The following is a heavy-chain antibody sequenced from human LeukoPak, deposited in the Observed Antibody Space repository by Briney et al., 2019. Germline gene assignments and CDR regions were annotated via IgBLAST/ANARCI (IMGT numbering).Heavy chain of an antibody. D-gene: IGHD3-22*01. Sequence: SQTLSLTGTVSGGSISSGGYSWSWIRQHPGKGLEWIGYTYYSGSTYYNPSLKSRVTISVDTSENQFSLKLSSVTAADTAVYYCARVYSGYYYGAFDYWGQGTLVTVSS. CDR1: GGSISSGGYS. V-gene: IGHV4-31*03. CDR3: ARVYSGYYYGAFDY. J-gene: IGHJ4*02. CDR2: TYYSGST.